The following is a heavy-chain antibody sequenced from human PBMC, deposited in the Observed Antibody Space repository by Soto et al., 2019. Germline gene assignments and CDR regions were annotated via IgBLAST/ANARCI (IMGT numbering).Heavy chain of an antibody. D-gene: IGHD1-7*01. V-gene: IGHV3-23*01. J-gene: IGHJ4*02. Sequence: EVQLLESGGGLVQPGGSLRLSCAASGFTFYSYAMTWVRQAPGKGLEWVSSISGSGGTTYYADSVKGRFTISRDSSKNTLYLQMNSLSTAVTAVYYCAKAHSFVELTPFDYWGQGSLVTVSS. CDR3: AKAHSFVELTPFDY. CDR2: ISGSGGTT. CDR1: GFTFYSYA.